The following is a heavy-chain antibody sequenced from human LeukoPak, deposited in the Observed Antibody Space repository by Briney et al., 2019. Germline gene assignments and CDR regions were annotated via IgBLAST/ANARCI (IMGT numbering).Heavy chain of an antibody. CDR2: FGTRSTSL. V-gene: IGHV3-21*01. J-gene: IGHJ4*02. CDR1: GFTFSSYS. Sequence: PGGSLRLTCAASGFTFSSYSMNWVRQAPGKGLEGVSSFGTRSTSLYYADSVTGRFTISRDNAKNSLYLQMNSLRAEDTAVYHCAREQSEGFDYWGQGTLVTVSS. CDR3: AREQSEGFDY.